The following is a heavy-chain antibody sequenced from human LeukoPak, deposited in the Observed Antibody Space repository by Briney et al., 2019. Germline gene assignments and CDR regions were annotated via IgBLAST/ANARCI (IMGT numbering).Heavy chain of an antibody. Sequence: TSETLSLTCTVSGGSISSSSYYWGWIRQPPGKGLEWIGSIYYSGSTYYNPSLKSRVTISVATSKNQFSLKLSSVTAADTAVSYCARHPSYSSSWYDAFDIWGQGTMVTVSS. CDR3: ARHPSYSSSWYDAFDI. CDR2: IYYSGST. J-gene: IGHJ3*02. D-gene: IGHD6-13*01. CDR1: GGSISSSSYY. V-gene: IGHV4-39*01.